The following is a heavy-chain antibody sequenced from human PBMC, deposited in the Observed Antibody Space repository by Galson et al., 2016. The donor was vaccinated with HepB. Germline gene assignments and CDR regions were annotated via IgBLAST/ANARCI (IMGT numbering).Heavy chain of an antibody. J-gene: IGHJ6*02. CDR2: ISSSNSTI. CDR1: GFTFSSYS. CDR3: ARDGYNLLSGYYDYYFAMDV. D-gene: IGHD3-3*01. Sequence: SLRLSCAASGFTFSSYSMNWVRQAPGKGLEWVSYISSSNSTIYYADSVKGRFTISRDNAKNSLYLQMNSLRAEDTAVYYCARDGYNLLSGYYDYYFAMDVWGQGTTVTVSS. V-gene: IGHV3-48*04.